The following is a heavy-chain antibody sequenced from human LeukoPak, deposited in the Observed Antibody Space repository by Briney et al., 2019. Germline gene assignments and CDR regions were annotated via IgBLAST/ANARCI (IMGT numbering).Heavy chain of an antibody. CDR1: GGSISSYY. Sequence: SETLSLTCTVSGGSISSYYWSWIRQPPGKGLEWIGYIYYSGSTNYNPSLKSRVTISVDTSRNQFSLKLSSVTAADTVVYYCARLLDYDFWSGSLDYWGQGTLVTVSS. J-gene: IGHJ4*02. D-gene: IGHD3-3*01. CDR3: ARLLDYDFWSGSLDY. CDR2: IYYSGST. V-gene: IGHV4-59*08.